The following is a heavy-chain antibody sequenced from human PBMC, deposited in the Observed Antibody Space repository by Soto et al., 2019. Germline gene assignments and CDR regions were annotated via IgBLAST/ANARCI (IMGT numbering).Heavy chain of an antibody. Sequence: EVQLVESGGGLVQPGGSLRLSCAASGFTFSSYSMNWVRQAPGKGLEWVSYISSSSSTIYYADSVKGRFTISRDNAKNSLYLQMNSLRDEDTAVYYCARDPYSSSWFVPGKYFDYWGQGTLVTVSS. CDR3: ARDPYSSSWFVPGKYFDY. V-gene: IGHV3-48*02. CDR2: ISSSSSTI. CDR1: GFTFSSYS. D-gene: IGHD6-13*01. J-gene: IGHJ4*02.